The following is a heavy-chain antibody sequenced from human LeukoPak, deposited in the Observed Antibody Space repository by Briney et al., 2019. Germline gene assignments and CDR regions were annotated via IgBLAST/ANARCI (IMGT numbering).Heavy chain of an antibody. J-gene: IGHJ4*02. CDR1: GFTFSSYW. V-gene: IGHV3-7*01. CDR3: ARYSGSYEHDY. Sequence: PGGSLRLSCGSSGFTFSSYWMSWVRQAPGKGLEWVANIKQDGSEKYYVDSVKGRFTISRDNAKNSPYLQMNSLKAEDTAGYYCARYSGSYEHDYWGQGTLVTVSS. CDR2: IKQDGSEK. D-gene: IGHD1-26*01.